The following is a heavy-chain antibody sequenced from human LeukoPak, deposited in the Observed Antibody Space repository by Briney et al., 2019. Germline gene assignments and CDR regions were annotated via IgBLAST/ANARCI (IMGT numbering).Heavy chain of an antibody. CDR2: INHSGST. V-gene: IGHV4-34*01. D-gene: IGHD1-1*01. J-gene: IGHJ3*02. CDR3: ARIQSWNEAFDI. CDR1: GGSFSGYY. Sequence: SETLSLTCAVYGGSFSGYYWSWIRQPPGKGLEWIGEINHSGSTNYNPSLKSRVTISVDTSKNQFSLKLSSVTAADTAVYYCARIQSWNEAFDIWGQGTMVTVSS.